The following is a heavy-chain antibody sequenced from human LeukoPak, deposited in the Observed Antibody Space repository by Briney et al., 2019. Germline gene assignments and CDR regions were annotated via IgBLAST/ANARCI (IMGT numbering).Heavy chain of an antibody. V-gene: IGHV4-34*01. CDR2: INDGGST. D-gene: IGHD2-2*01. CDR3: AGSHCSSTSCSPGLFDY. CDR1: GGSFTKHQ. J-gene: IGHJ4*02. Sequence: PSETLSLTCAVYGGSFTKHQWSWIRQPPGKGLEWIGAINDGGSTNYNPSLKSRVTISVDTSKNQFSLKLSSVTAADTAVYYCAGSHCSSTSCSPGLFDYWGQGTLVTVSS.